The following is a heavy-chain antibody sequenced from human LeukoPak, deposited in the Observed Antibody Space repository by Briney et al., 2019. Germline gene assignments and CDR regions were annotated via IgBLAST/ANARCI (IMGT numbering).Heavy chain of an antibody. V-gene: IGHV3-21*01. CDR1: GFTFSTYS. J-gene: IGHJ4*02. CDR2: ISSSSDYI. CDR3: VTRYSPQDLDY. Sequence: GGSLRLSCAASGFTFSTYSVNWVRQTPGKGLEWVSSISSSSDYIYYADSLKGRFTISRDNAKNSLYLQMNSLRAEDTAVYYCVTRYSPQDLDYWGQGTLVTVSS. D-gene: IGHD5-12*01.